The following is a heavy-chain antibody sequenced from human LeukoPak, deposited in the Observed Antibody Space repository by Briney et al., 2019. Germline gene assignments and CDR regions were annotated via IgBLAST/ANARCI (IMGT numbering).Heavy chain of an antibody. CDR1: GFTFSSYA. CDR3: ANGRPGYDYVWGSYRTTYYFDY. CDR2: ISGSGGST. D-gene: IGHD3-16*02. J-gene: IGHJ4*02. V-gene: IGHV3-23*01. Sequence: QPGGSLRLSCAASGFTFSSYAMSWVRQAPGKGLEWVSAISGSGGSTYYADSVKGRFTISRDNSKNTLYLQMNSLRAEDTAVYYCANGRPGYDYVWGSYRTTYYFDYWGQGTLVTVSS.